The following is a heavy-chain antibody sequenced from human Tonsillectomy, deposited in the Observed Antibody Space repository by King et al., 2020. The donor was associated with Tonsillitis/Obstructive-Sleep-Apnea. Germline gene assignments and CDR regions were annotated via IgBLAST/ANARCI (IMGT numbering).Heavy chain of an antibody. CDR3: ARALPYYYDSSGYHEYYFDY. CDR1: GYTFTGYY. CDR2: INPNSGGT. Sequence: QLVQSGAEVKKPGASVKVSCKASGYTFTGYYMHWVRQAPGQGLEWMGWINPNSGGTNYAQKFQGWVTMTRDTSISTAYMELSRLRSDDTAMYYCARALPYYYDSSGYHEYYFDYWGQGTLVTVSS. J-gene: IGHJ4*02. D-gene: IGHD3-22*01. V-gene: IGHV1-2*04.